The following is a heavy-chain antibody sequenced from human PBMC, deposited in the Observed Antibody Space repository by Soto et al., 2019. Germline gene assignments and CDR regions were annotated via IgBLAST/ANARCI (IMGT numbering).Heavy chain of an antibody. Sequence: GGSLRLSCAASGFPFISYSMNWVRPAPGKGLEWVSSISSSGSYIYHADTVKGRFTISRDNAKNSLYLQMNSLRAEDTAGYYCARDVGDIVATIYYNYMDVWGKGTTVTVSS. CDR1: GFPFISYS. V-gene: IGHV3-21*01. CDR2: ISSSGSYI. D-gene: IGHD5-12*01. CDR3: ARDVGDIVATIYYNYMDV. J-gene: IGHJ6*03.